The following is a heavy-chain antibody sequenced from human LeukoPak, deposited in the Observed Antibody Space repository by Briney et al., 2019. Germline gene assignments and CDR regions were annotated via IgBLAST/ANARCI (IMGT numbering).Heavy chain of an antibody. D-gene: IGHD3-10*01. V-gene: IGHV3-30-3*01. CDR1: GFTFSSYA. CDR2: ISYDGSNK. J-gene: IGHJ4*02. CDR3: ARDLGKAGYGSGSYYSEFDY. Sequence: GRSLRLSCAASGFTFSSYAMHWVRQAPGKGLEWVAVISYDGSNKYYADSVKGRFTISRDNAKNSLYLQMNSLRAEDTAVYYCARDLGKAGYGSGSYYSEFDYWGQGTLVTVSS.